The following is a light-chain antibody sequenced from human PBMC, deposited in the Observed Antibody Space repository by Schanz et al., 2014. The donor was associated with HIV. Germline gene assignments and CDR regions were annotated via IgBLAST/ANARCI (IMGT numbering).Light chain of an antibody. CDR2: DSS. CDR1: QSVSSY. CDR3: QQRSNWPPEYT. J-gene: IGKJ2*01. V-gene: IGKV3-11*01. Sequence: EVVLTQSPATLSLSPGDRATLTCRASQSVSSYLVWYQQKPGQPPRLLIYDSSNRAAGIPARFSGSGSGTDFTLTISSLEPEDFAVYYCQQRSNWPPEYTFGQGTKLEIK.